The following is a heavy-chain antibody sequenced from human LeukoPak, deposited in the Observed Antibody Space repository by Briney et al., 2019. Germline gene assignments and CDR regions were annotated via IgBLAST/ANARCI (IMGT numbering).Heavy chain of an antibody. CDR3: ARGYSSGWTDYFDY. J-gene: IGHJ4*02. Sequence: SVKVSCKASEGTFSSYAISWVRQAPGQGLEWMGGIIPIFGTANYAQKFQGRVTITADESTSTAYMELSSLRSEDTAVYYCARGYSSGWTDYFDYWGQGTLVTVSS. D-gene: IGHD6-19*01. V-gene: IGHV1-69*13. CDR2: IIPIFGTA. CDR1: EGTFSSYA.